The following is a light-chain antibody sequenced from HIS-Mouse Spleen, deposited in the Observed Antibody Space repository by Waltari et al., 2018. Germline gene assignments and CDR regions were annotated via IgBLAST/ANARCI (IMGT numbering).Light chain of an antibody. CDR2: AAS. V-gene: IGKV1-9*01. CDR1: QGISSY. CDR3: QQLNSYPPT. J-gene: IGKJ1*01. Sequence: IQLIHTPSFLSPSLGHQVTFTCRSSQGISSYLAWYQQKPGKAPKLLISAASTLQSGVPSRFSGSGSGTEFALTISSLQPEDFATYYCQQLNSYPPTFGQGTKVEIK.